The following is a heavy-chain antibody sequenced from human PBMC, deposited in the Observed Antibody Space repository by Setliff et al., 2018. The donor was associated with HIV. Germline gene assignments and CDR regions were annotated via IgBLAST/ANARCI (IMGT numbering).Heavy chain of an antibody. J-gene: IGHJ1*01. V-gene: IGHV4-4*08. CDR1: GGSISSYY. Sequence: PSETLSLTCTVSGGSISSYYWSWIRQPPGKGLEWIGYIYTSGDTNYNPSLKSRVTISADMSKNQFSLKLSSVTAADTAVYYCARGRFTGVTTHFQHWGRGTLVTVSS. D-gene: IGHD4-17*01. CDR3: ARGRFTGVTTHFQH. CDR2: IYTSGDT.